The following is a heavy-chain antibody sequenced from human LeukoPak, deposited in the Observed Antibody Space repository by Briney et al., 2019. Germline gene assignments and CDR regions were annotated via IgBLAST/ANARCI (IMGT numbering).Heavy chain of an antibody. CDR2: INHSGST. V-gene: IGHV4-34*01. D-gene: IGHD3-10*01. CDR3: ARGRYGSGSKFDY. Sequence: PSETLSLTCAVYGGSFSGYYWSWIRQPPGKGLEWIGEINHSGSTNYNPSLKSRVTISVDTSKNQFSLKLSSVTAADTAVYYCARGRYGSGSKFDYWGQGTLVTVSS. J-gene: IGHJ4*02. CDR1: GGSFSGYY.